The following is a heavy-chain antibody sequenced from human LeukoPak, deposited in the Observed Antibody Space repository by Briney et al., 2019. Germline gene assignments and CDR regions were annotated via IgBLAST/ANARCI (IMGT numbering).Heavy chain of an antibody. CDR2: ISSSGSTI. Sequence: GGSLRLSCAASGFTFSDYYMSWIRQAPGKGLEWVSYISSSGSTIYYADSVKGRFTISRDNAKNSLYLQMNSLGAEDTAVYYCAALGSFPAEGIFDYWGQGTLVTVSS. CDR3: AALGSFPAEGIFDY. CDR1: GFTFSDYY. D-gene: IGHD6-13*01. J-gene: IGHJ4*02. V-gene: IGHV3-11*01.